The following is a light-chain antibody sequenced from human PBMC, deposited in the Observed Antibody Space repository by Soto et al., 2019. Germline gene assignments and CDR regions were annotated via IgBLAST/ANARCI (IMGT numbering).Light chain of an antibody. J-gene: IGLJ1*01. CDR1: SGDVGGYNY. CDR2: AVT. Sequence: QSALTQPASVSGSPGQSVTISCAGTSGDVGGYNYVSWYQQHPGKAPKLMIHAVTNRPSGVSNRFSGSKSGNTASLTISRLQAEDEADYYCCSYTGASTYVFGTGTKLTVL. CDR3: CSYTGASTYV. V-gene: IGLV2-14*01.